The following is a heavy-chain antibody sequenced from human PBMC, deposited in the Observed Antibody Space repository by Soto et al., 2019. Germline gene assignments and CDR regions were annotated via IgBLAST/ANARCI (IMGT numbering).Heavy chain of an antibody. CDR3: ARVQNGWHDY. CDR2: IYYNGST. V-gene: IGHV4-30-4*02. CDR1: GGSISSGDYY. Sequence: SETLSLTCTVSGGSISSGDYYWSWIRQPPGKGLEWIGYIYYNGSTYYNPSLKSRVTISVDTSKNQFSLKLSSVTAADTAVYYCARVQNGWHDYWGQGTLVTVSS. D-gene: IGHD6-19*01. J-gene: IGHJ4*02.